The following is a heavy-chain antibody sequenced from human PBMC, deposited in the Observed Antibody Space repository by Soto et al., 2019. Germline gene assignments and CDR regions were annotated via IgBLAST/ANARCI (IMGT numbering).Heavy chain of an antibody. CDR2: IYSGGST. V-gene: IGHV3-66*01. D-gene: IGHD2-15*01. J-gene: IGHJ3*02. CDR1: GFTVSSNY. Sequence: EVQLVESGGGLVQPGGSLRLSCAASGFTVSSNYMSWVRQAPGKGLEWVSIIYSGGSTYYADSVKGRFTISRDNSKNTLYLQMNSLRAEDTAVYYCARDSLNSGSSHDAFDIWGQGTMVTVSS. CDR3: ARDSLNSGSSHDAFDI.